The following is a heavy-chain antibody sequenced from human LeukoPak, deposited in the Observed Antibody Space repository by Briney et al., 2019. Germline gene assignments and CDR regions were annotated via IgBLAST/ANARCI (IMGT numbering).Heavy chain of an antibody. CDR2: SYYSXST. V-gene: IGHV4-31*02. J-gene: IGHJ3*02. CDR3: ARDAGKVYYYDSSGPNDAFDI. Sequence: WXXXHXGXGLEXXXYSYYSXSTYYNPSLKSRVTISVDTSKNQFSLKLSSLTAADTAVYYCARDAGKVYYYDSSGPNDAFDIWGQGTMVTVSS. D-gene: IGHD3-22*01.